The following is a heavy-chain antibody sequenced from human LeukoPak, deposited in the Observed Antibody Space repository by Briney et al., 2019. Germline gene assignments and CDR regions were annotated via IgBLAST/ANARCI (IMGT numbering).Heavy chain of an antibody. V-gene: IGHV3-30*04. Sequence: GKSLRLSCAASGFTFSNYAMHWVRQAPGKGLEWVALTSYDGYNKYYGDSVKGRFTISRDNAKNTLYLQMNSLRTDDTAVYFCARAGSGGSFDSWGHGALVTVSS. CDR1: GFTFSNYA. D-gene: IGHD6-19*01. J-gene: IGHJ4*01. CDR2: TSYDGYNK. CDR3: ARAGSGGSFDS.